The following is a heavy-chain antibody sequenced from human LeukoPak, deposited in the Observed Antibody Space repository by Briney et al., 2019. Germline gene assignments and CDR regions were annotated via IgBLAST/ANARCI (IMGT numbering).Heavy chain of an antibody. CDR2: ISIYTGNT. D-gene: IGHD2-21*02. V-gene: IGHV1-18*04. CDR1: GYTFNSYG. J-gene: IGHJ4*02. Sequence: ASVKVSCKASGYTFNSYGISWVRRAPGQGLEWRGWISIYTGNTKYGEKFQGRATMTRDTSTSTAYLDVRSLSSDDTAVYYSARVRGTALTAYPGYFDYWGQGTLVTVSS. CDR3: ARVRGTALTAYPGYFDY.